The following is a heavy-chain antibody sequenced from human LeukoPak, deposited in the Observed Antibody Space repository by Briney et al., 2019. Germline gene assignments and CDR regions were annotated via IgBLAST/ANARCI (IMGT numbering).Heavy chain of an antibody. Sequence: PSETLSLTCPVSGGFISSNSAYWSWIRQPPGKALEWIGNIYYSGTTYYNPSLQSRVTMSVDTSNNQISLKLSSVTAADTAVYYCARDPRDDYGGNSWFDYWGQGTLVTVSS. D-gene: IGHD4-23*01. CDR3: ARDPRDDYGGNSWFDY. V-gene: IGHV4-39*07. CDR2: IYYSGTT. J-gene: IGHJ5*01. CDR1: GGFISSNSAY.